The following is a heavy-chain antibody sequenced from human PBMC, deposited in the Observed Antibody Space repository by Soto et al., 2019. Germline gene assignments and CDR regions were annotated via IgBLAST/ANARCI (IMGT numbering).Heavy chain of an antibody. Sequence: QVQLVQSGAEVKKPGASVKVSCKASGYTFTAYYMHWVRQAPGQGVEWMGWINPNNGATNYAQNYQGRVTRTRDTSISTAYMELSRLRSDDTAVYYCARLPPPSLYYYGMHVWGRGTTVTVSS. J-gene: IGHJ6*02. CDR3: ARLPPPSLYYYGMHV. CDR2: INPNNGAT. CDR1: GYTFTAYY. V-gene: IGHV1-2*02.